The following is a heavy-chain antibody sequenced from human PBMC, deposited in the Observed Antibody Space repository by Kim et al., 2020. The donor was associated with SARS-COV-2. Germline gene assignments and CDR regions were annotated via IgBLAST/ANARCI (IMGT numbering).Heavy chain of an antibody. V-gene: IGHV4-30-2*01. Sequence: TYYTPSPKSRATISVDRSKNQFSLTLTSVTAADTAVYYCTRGPYSDYFDYWGQGTLVTVSS. J-gene: IGHJ4*02. CDR2: T. D-gene: IGHD4-4*01. CDR3: TRGPYSDYFDY.